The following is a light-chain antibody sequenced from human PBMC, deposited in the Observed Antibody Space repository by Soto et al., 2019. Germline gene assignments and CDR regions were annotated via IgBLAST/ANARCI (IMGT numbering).Light chain of an antibody. CDR3: QQYGSSLPWT. CDR1: QSVSSSY. Sequence: ELVLTQSPGTLSLSPGERATLSCRASQSVSSSYLAWCQQKPGQAPRLLIYGASSRATGIPDRFSGSGSGTDFTLTISRLEPEDFAVYYCQQYGSSLPWTFGQGTKVDIK. V-gene: IGKV3-20*01. J-gene: IGKJ1*01. CDR2: GAS.